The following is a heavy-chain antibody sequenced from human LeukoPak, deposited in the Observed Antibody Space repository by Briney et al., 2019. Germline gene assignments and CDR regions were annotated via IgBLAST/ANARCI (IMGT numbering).Heavy chain of an antibody. CDR2: ISSSSSYI. V-gene: IGHV3-21*01. Sequence: GGSLRLSCAASGFTFSSYSMNWVRQAPGKGLEWVSSISSSSSYIYYADSVKGRFTISRDNAKNSLYLQMNSLRAEDTAVYYCAAVGGPGTGFYYYYMDVWGKGTTVTVSS. J-gene: IGHJ6*03. CDR1: GFTFSSYS. D-gene: IGHD1-14*01. CDR3: AAVGGPGTGFYYYYMDV.